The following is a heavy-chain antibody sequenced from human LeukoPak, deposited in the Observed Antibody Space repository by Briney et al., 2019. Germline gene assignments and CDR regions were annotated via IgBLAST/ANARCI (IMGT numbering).Heavy chain of an antibody. V-gene: IGHV1-2*02. Sequence: ASVKVSCKASGYTFTGYYLYWVRQAPGRGLEWMGWINPNSGGTNYAQKFQGRVTMTRDTSISIAYMELSRLRSDDTAVYYCARGSRRDGYNNHFGYWGQGTLVTVSS. D-gene: IGHD5-24*01. J-gene: IGHJ4*02. CDR3: ARGSRRDGYNNHFGY. CDR1: GYTFTGYY. CDR2: INPNSGGT.